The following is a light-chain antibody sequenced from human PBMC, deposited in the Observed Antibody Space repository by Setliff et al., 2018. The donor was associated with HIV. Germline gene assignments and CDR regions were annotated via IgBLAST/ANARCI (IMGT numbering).Light chain of an antibody. CDR2: LEGGGTY. CDR3: ETWNSKIHV. CDR1: SGHSGYT. V-gene: IGLV4-60*03. Sequence: PVLTQSSSASASLGSSVKLTCTLSSGHSGYTITWHQQQPGKAPRFLMNLEGGGTYIKGSGVPDRFSGSSSGADRYLTISNLQSEDEADYYCETWNSKIHVFGGGTKVTVL. J-gene: IGLJ3*02.